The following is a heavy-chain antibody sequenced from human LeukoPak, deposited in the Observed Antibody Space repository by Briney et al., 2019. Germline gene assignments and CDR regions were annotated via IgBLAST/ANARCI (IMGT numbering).Heavy chain of an antibody. D-gene: IGHD3-3*01. Sequence: TGGSLRLSCAASGFTFSDYYMSWIRQAPGKGLEWVSYISNSGSIIKYADSVKGRFTISRDNAKNSLYLQMNSLRAEDTAVYYCARDRLNYDFWSGYYTGYFDYWGQGTLVTVYS. V-gene: IGHV3-11*04. CDR1: GFTFSDYY. CDR3: ARDRLNYDFWSGYYTGYFDY. J-gene: IGHJ4*02. CDR2: ISNSGSII.